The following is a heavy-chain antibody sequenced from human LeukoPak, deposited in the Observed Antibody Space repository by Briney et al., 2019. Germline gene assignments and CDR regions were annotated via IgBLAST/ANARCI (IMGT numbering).Heavy chain of an antibody. J-gene: IGHJ3*02. CDR2: IIPIFGTA. CDR3: AREIPSGFWSGYYTPDAFDI. Sequence: SVKVSCKASGGTFSSYAISWVRQAPGQGLEWMGGIIPIFGTANYAQKFQGRVTITTDESTSTAYMELSSLRSEDTAVYYCAREIPSGFWSGYYTPDAFDIWGQGTMVTVSS. D-gene: IGHD3-3*01. CDR1: GGTFSSYA. V-gene: IGHV1-69*05.